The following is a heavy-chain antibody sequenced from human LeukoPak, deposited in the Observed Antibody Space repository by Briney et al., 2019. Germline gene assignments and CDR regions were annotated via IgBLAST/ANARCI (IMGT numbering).Heavy chain of an antibody. CDR3: ARDHSVTGYWYFDL. V-gene: IGHV4-30-2*01. CDR1: GXSISSGDYS. D-gene: IGHD2-21*02. Sequence: PSETLSLTCAVSGXSISSGDYSWSWVRQPPGKGLEWIGYIYHTGGTFYNPSLKSRVTMSADRSKNQFSLKLSSVTAADTAVYYCARDHSVTGYWYFDLWGRGTLVTVSS. J-gene: IGHJ2*01. CDR2: IYHTGGT.